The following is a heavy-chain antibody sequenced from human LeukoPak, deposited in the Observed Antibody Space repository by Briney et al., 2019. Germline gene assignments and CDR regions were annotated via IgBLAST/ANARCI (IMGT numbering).Heavy chain of an antibody. D-gene: IGHD3-22*01. CDR2: IYYSGST. J-gene: IGHJ5*02. CDR1: GGSISSYY. CDR3: ARLIFYYDSSYIDNWFDP. Sequence: SETLSLTCTVSGGSISSYYWGWIRQPPGKGLEWIGSIYYSGSTYYNPSLKSRVTISVDTSKNQFSLKLSSVTAADTAVYYCARLIFYYDSSYIDNWFDPWGQGTLVTVSS. V-gene: IGHV4-39*01.